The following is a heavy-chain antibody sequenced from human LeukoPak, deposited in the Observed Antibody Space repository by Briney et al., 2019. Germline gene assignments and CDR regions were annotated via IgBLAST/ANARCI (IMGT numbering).Heavy chain of an antibody. J-gene: IGHJ6*03. CDR2: IYYSGST. CDR1: GGSISSYY. Sequence: SETLSLTCTVSGGSISSYYWSWIRQPPGKGLEWIGYIYYSGSTNYNPSLKSRVTISVDTSKNLFSLKLSSVTAADTAVYYCARGGGSGTYYYYMDVWGKGTTVTISS. D-gene: IGHD6-19*01. CDR3: ARGGGSGTYYYYMDV. V-gene: IGHV4-59*01.